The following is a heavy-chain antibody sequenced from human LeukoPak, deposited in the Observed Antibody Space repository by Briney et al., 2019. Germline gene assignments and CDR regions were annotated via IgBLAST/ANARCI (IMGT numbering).Heavy chain of an antibody. Sequence: SETLSLTCTVSGGSIGFYFWSWIRQSAGKVLESIGRINGNGVTNNNPSLKSRLTMSVDTSKNQFSLNLRSVTAADTSVYYCVRDELRTTYRFSWDPWGQGILVTV. V-gene: IGHV4-4*07. D-gene: IGHD3-16*02. J-gene: IGHJ5*02. CDR1: GGSIGFYF. CDR3: VRDELRTTYRFSWDP. CDR2: INGNGVT.